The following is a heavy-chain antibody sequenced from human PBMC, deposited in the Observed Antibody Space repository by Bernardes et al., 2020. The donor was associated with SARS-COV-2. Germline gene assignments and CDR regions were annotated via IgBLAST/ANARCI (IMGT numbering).Heavy chain of an antibody. CDR1: GGSFSGYY. J-gene: IGHJ6*02. Sequence: TLSLTCAVYGGSFSGYYWSWIRQTPGKGLEWIGDINHSGSTNYNPSLKSRVTMSVDTSKNQFSLKLNSVTAADTAIYHCARRPHMAYSYYYLGLDVWGQGTTVTVSS. CDR2: INHSGST. V-gene: IGHV4-34*01. CDR3: ARRPHMAYSYYYLGLDV. D-gene: IGHD2-15*01.